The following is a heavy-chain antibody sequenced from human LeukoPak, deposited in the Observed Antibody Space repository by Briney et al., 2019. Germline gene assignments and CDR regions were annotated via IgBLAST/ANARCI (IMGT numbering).Heavy chain of an antibody. D-gene: IGHD1-26*01. CDR3: AKMISRWEVPSDY. CDR2: ISYDGTNT. CDR1: GFTFSNYG. Sequence: PGGSLTLSCAASGFTFSNYGMHWVRQAPGKGLEWVAVISYDGTNTYYIDSVKGRFTISRDNSENTLYLQMNSLRAEDTALYYCAKMISRWEVPSDYWGQGALVTVSS. V-gene: IGHV3-30*18. J-gene: IGHJ4*02.